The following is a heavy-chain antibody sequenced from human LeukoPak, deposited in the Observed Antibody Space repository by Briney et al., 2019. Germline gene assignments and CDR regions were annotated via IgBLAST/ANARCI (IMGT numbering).Heavy chain of an antibody. J-gene: IGHJ4*02. CDR3: ARDYRLSTSWRGDYFDH. CDR1: GYTFTSYY. V-gene: IGHV1-46*01. D-gene: IGHD6-13*01. CDR2: INPSGGST. Sequence: ASVKVSCKASGYTFTSYYMHWVRQAPGQGLEWMGIINPSGGSTSYAQKFQGRVTMTRDTSTSTVYMELSSLRSEDTAVYYCARDYRLSTSWRGDYFDHWGQGTLVTVPS.